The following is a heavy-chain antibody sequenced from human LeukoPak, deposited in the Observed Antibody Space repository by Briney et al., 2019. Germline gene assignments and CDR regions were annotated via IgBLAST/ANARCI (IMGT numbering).Heavy chain of an antibody. CDR2: IYHSGST. Sequence: SETLSLTCAVSGGSISSSNWWSWVRQPPGKGLEWIGEIYHSGSTNYNPPLKSRVTISVDKSKNQFSLKLSSVTAADTAVYYCARATEAHSWRTRYYDYYMDVWGKGTTVTVSS. V-gene: IGHV4-4*02. CDR1: GGSISSSNW. CDR3: ARATEAHSWRTRYYDYYMDV. J-gene: IGHJ6*03. D-gene: IGHD6-13*01.